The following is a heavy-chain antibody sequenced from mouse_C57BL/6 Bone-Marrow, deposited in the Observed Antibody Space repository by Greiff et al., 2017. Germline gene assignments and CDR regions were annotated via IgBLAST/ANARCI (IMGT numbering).Heavy chain of an antibody. V-gene: IGHV14-4*01. CDR2: IDPENGDT. J-gene: IGHJ1*03. CDR3: TTVIWSYDYDWYFDV. Sequence: VHVKQSGAELVRPGASVKLSCTASGFNIKDDYMHWVKQRPEQGLEWIGWIDPENGDTEYASKFQGKATITADTSSNTAYLQLSSLTSEVTAVYYCTTVIWSYDYDWYFDVWGTGTTVTVSS. D-gene: IGHD2-4*01. CDR1: GFNIKDDY.